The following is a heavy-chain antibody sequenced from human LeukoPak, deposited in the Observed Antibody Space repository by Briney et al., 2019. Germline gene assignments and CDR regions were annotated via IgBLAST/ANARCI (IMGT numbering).Heavy chain of an antibody. CDR1: GFTFSSYS. D-gene: IGHD3-10*01. CDR3: ARLNYVIMGSGSPSPSDAFDI. V-gene: IGHV3-21*01. J-gene: IGHJ3*02. Sequence: PGGSLRLSCAASGFTFSSYSMNWVRQAPGKGLEWVSSISSSSSYIYYADSVKGRFTISKDNAKNSLYLQMNSLRAEDTAVYYCARLNYVIMGSGSPSPSDAFDIWGQGTMVTVSS. CDR2: ISSSSSYI.